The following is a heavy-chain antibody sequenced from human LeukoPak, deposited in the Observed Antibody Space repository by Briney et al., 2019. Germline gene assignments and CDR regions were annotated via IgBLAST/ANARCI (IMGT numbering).Heavy chain of an antibody. CDR3: ARGTSSSWYDYFDY. J-gene: IGHJ4*02. D-gene: IGHD6-13*01. V-gene: IGHV3-48*03. Sequence: PGGSLRLSCAVSGFIFSNYEMNWVRQAPGKGLEWVAYISSTGNTIYYAESVKGRFTISRDDAKDSLYLQMNSLRAEDTAVYYCARGTSSSWYDYFDYWGQGTLVTVSS. CDR1: GFIFSNYE. CDR2: ISSTGNTI.